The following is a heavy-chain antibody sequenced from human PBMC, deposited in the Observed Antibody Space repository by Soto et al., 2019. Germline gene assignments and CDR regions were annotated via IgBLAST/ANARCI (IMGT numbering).Heavy chain of an antibody. D-gene: IGHD6-6*01. CDR1: GFTLSGYA. V-gene: IGHV3-64*01. CDR3: ARRARPDFYYMDV. J-gene: IGHJ6*03. CDR2: ISSNGVGT. Sequence: EVQLAESGGGLAQPGGSLRLSCAASGFTLSGYAMDWVRQAPGKGLEFVSVISSNGVGTYYAISVQGRFTISRDNSKNTVYLQMVSLRPEDMAVYYCARRARPDFYYMDVWGKGTTVTVSS.